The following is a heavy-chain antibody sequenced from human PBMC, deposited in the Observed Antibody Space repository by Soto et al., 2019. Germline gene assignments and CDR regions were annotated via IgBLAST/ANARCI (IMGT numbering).Heavy chain of an antibody. J-gene: IGHJ4*02. D-gene: IGHD7-27*01. V-gene: IGHV4-4*02. CDR2: VFHTGNT. Sequence: KPSETLSLTCAVSGDSISGSVWWTWVRQPPGKGLEWIGEVFHTGNTNYNPSLKSRVTMSVDKSTNEFSLKVTSVTAADTAIHYCARKAWVRFDYWGQGXLVTVYS. CDR1: GDSISGSVW. CDR3: ARKAWVRFDY.